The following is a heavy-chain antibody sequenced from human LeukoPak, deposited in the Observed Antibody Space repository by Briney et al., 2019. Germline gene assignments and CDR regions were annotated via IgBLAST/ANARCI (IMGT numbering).Heavy chain of an antibody. D-gene: IGHD1-1*01. V-gene: IGHV3-7*03. CDR3: ARDRDGKDY. Sequence: PGGALGISLAAPGFAFNNHLMNWGRQAPGEGLEWVANIGQDGTEKHHVDSVRGRFTISRDNAKNSVFLQMNSLRAEDTAVYYCARDRDGKDYWGQGTLVTVSS. CDR2: IGQDGTEK. J-gene: IGHJ4*02. CDR1: GFAFNNHL.